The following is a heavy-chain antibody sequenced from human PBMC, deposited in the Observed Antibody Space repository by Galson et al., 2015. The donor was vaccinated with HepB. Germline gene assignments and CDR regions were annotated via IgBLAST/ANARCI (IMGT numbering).Heavy chain of an antibody. J-gene: IGHJ6*02. CDR1: GFTFSSYG. Sequence: SLRLSCAASGFTFSSYGMHWVRQAPGKGLEWVAAISGSGGSTYYADSVKGRFTISRDNSKNTLYLQMNSLRAEDTAVYYCAKDQYYYDSSGYRAAGMDVWGQGTTVTVSS. CDR2: ISGSGGST. V-gene: IGHV3-23*01. CDR3: AKDQYYYDSSGYRAAGMDV. D-gene: IGHD3-22*01.